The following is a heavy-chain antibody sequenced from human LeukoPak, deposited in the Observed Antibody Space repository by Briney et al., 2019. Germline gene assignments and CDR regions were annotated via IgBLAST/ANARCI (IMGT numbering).Heavy chain of an antibody. D-gene: IGHD3-10*01. CDR2: ISSSSSYI. Sequence: GGSLRLSCAASGFTFSSYSMNWVRQAPGKGLEWVSSISSSSSYIYYADSVKGRFTISRDNAKNSLYLQMNSLRAEDTAVYYCTKEGLPSGSSWSAWFDPWGQGTLVTVSS. V-gene: IGHV3-21*01. CDR1: GFTFSSYS. J-gene: IGHJ5*02. CDR3: TKEGLPSGSSWSAWFDP.